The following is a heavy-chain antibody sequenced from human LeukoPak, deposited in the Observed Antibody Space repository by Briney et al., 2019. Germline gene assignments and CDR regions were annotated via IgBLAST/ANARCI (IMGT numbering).Heavy chain of an antibody. CDR2: ISVYNGNT. CDR3: ARMAYDILTGYFQPNWFDP. Sequence: ASVKVSCKASGYTFTNYGISWVRQAPGQGLEWMGWISVYNGNTKNVQKFRGRVTMTTDTSTSTAYMELRSLRSDDTGVYYCARMAYDILTGYFQPNWFDPWGQGTLVTVSS. J-gene: IGHJ5*02. V-gene: IGHV1-18*01. CDR1: GYTFTNYG. D-gene: IGHD3-9*01.